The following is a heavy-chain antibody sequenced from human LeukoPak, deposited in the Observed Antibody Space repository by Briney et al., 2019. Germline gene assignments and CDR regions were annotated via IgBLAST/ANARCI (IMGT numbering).Heavy chain of an antibody. CDR3: ARQGPYTRPFDY. D-gene: IGHD1-1*01. V-gene: IGHV3-23*01. J-gene: IGHJ4*02. CDR1: GFTFSSYW. CDR2: ISGSGGST. Sequence: GGSLRLSCAASGFTFSSYWVHRVRQAPGKGLEWVSAISGSGGSTYYADSVEGRFTISRDNSKNTLYLQMNSLRAEDTAVYYCARQGPYTRPFDYWGQGTLVTVSS.